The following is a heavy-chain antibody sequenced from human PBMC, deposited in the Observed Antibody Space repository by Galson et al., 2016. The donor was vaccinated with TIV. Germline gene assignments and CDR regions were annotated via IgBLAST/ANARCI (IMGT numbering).Heavy chain of an antibody. V-gene: IGHV1-69*04. CDR1: GGTFSSSA. J-gene: IGHJ4*02. D-gene: IGHD3-10*01. CDR3: ATSSPRGPTDS. Sequence: SVKVSCKASGGTFSSSAISWVRQAPGQGLEWMGRIIPILGMTNYAQNFQGRVTITADKSPTTAYMELSSLRSEDTAIYYCATSSPRGPTDSWGQGTLVSVSS. CDR2: IIPILGMT.